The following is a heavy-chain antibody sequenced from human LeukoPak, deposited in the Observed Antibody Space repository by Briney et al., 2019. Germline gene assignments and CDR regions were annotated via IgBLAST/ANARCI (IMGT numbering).Heavy chain of an antibody. V-gene: IGHV1-69*05. Sequence: SVKVSCKASGYTFTGYYMHWVRQAPGQGLEWMGGIIPIFGTANYAQKFQGRVTITTDESTSTAYMELSSLRSEDTAVYYCAGGGGFWSGYYTWFDPWGQGTLVTVSS. CDR3: AGGGGFWSGYYTWFDP. D-gene: IGHD3-3*01. CDR2: IIPIFGTA. J-gene: IGHJ5*02. CDR1: GYTFTGYY.